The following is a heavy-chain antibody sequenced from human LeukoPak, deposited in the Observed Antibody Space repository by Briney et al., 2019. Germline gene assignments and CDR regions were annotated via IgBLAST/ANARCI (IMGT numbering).Heavy chain of an antibody. D-gene: IGHD3-22*01. CDR3: TRRLADSSGSLDY. CDR1: GFTFSGSA. V-gene: IGHV3-73*01. CDR2: IRSKANSYAT. Sequence: GGSLRLSCAASGFTFSGSATHWVRQASGKGLEWVGRIRSKANSYATAYAASVKGRFTISRDDSKNTAYLQMNSLKTEDTAVYYCTRRLADSSGSLDYWGQGTLVTVSS. J-gene: IGHJ4*02.